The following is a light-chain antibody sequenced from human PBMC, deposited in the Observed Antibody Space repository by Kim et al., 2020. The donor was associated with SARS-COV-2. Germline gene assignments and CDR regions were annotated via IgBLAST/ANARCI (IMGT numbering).Light chain of an antibody. V-gene: IGLV2-14*03. J-gene: IGLJ1*01. CDR3: SSYTSSSTGV. CDR1: SSDVGGYNY. Sequence: QSALTQPASVSGSPGQSITISCTGTSSDVGGYNYVSWYQQHPGKAPKLMIYDVSNRPSGVSNRFSGSKSGNTASLTISGLQAEDEADYYCSSYTSSSTGVFGTGTHLTVL. CDR2: DVS.